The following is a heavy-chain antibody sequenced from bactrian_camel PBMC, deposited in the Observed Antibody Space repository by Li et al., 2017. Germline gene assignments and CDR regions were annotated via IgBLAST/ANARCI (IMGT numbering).Heavy chain of an antibody. CDR1: GDTIGRYC. V-gene: IGHV3S55*01. D-gene: IGHD7*01. J-gene: IGHJ6*01. CDR2: IDSDGST. Sequence: HVQLVESGGGSVQVGGSLRLSCVASGDTIGRYCMGWFRQIPDREREGVAAIDSDGSTSYADSVKGRFTISRDDANNALYLQMSSLKPEDTAMYYCATDGGLVELVSCTSVDFEFGYWGQGTQVTVS. CDR3: ATDGGLVELVSCTSVDFEFGY.